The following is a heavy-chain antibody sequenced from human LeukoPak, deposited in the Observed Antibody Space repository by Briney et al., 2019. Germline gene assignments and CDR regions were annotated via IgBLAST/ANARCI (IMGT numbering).Heavy chain of an antibody. CDR2: INSDGSST. D-gene: IGHD3-10*01. J-gene: IGHJ4*02. V-gene: IGHV3-74*01. CDR3: ASEGHYSGSGSQWDY. CDR1: GFTFSSYW. Sequence: GGSLRLSCAASGFTFSSYWMHWVRQAPGKGLVWVSRINSDGSSTSYADSVKGRFTISRDNAKNTLYLQMNSLRAEDTAVYYCASEGHYSGSGSQWDYWGQGTLVTVSS.